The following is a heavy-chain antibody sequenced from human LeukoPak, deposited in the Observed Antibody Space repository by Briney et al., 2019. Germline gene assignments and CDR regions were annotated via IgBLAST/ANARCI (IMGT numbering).Heavy chain of an antibody. Sequence: SETLSLTCTVSGGSISNYYWSWIRQPAGKGLEWIGRIYTSGSTNYNPSLKSRVTISVDTSKNQFSLKLTSVTGADTAVYYCAGERGEEYSSGWYKRNYFDNWGQGIRVTVSS. CDR2: IYTSGST. D-gene: IGHD6-19*01. CDR1: GGSISNYY. CDR3: AGERGEEYSSGWYKRNYFDN. V-gene: IGHV4-4*07. J-gene: IGHJ4*02.